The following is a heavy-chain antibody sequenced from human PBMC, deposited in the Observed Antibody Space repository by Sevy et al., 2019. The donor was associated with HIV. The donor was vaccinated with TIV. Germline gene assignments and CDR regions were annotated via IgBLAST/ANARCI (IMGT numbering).Heavy chain of an antibody. CDR3: ARGMTTSTTGWFDP. Sequence: GESLKISCKGSGYRFTSYWIGWLRQMPGKGLEWMGIIYPGDSDTRYSPSFQGQVTISADKSINTAYLQWSSLKVSDTAMYYCARGMTTSTTGWFDPWGQGTPVTVSS. D-gene: IGHD4-17*01. CDR1: GYRFTSYW. J-gene: IGHJ5*02. V-gene: IGHV5-51*01. CDR2: IYPGDSDT.